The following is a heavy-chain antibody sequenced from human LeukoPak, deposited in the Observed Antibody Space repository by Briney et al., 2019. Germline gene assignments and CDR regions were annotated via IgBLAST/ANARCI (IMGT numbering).Heavy chain of an antibody. CDR1: GCTFTSYD. J-gene: IGHJ5*02. CDR3: ARGERRTQKIDP. D-gene: IGHD1-1*01. CDR2: MNPNSGNT. V-gene: IGHV1-8*01. Sequence: ASVKVSCKASGCTFTSYDINWVRQATGQGLEWMGWMNPNSGNTGYAQKFQGRVTMTRNTSISTAYMELSSLRSEDTAVYYCARGERRTQKIDPWGQGTLVTVSS.